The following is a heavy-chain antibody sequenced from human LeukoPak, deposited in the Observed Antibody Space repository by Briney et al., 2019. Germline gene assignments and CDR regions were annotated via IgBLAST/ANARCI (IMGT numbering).Heavy chain of an antibody. J-gene: IGHJ4*02. CDR3: ARDPSRGYNYGYGDY. CDR1: GFTFSTYW. CDR2: INQDRSEK. V-gene: IGHV3-7*01. D-gene: IGHD5-18*01. Sequence: QTGGSLRLSCAASGFTFSTYWMSWVRQAPGKGLEWVAHINQDRSEKYYVDSVKGRFTIARDNAKNSLYLQMNSLRAEDTAVYYCARDPSRGYNYGYGDYWGQGTLVIGSS.